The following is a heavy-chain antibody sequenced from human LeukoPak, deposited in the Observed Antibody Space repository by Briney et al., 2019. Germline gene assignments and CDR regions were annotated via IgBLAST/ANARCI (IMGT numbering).Heavy chain of an antibody. CDR2: ISALNGNT. Sequence: ASVKVSCKASGYSFGNYGITWVRQAPGQGLEWMGWISALNGNTNYAQRLRGRVTLTTDTSTSTAYMELRSLRSDDTAVYYCAGSNYDFWSGYYYYYMDVWGKGTTVTVSS. V-gene: IGHV1-18*01. CDR3: AGSNYDFWSGYYYYYMDV. D-gene: IGHD3-3*01. J-gene: IGHJ6*03. CDR1: GYSFGNYG.